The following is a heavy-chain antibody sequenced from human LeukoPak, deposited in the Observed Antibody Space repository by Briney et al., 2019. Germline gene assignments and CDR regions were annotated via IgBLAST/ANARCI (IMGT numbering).Heavy chain of an antibody. CDR3: ARDQLLWGYYYYGMDV. V-gene: IGHV4-34*01. CDR2: INHSGST. D-gene: IGHD3-10*01. Sequence: SETLSLTCAVYGGSFSGYYWSWIRQPPGKGLEWIGEINHSGSTNYNPPLKSRVTISVDTSKNQFSLKLSSVTAADTAVYYCARDQLLWGYYYYGMDVWGQGTTVTVSS. J-gene: IGHJ6*02. CDR1: GGSFSGYY.